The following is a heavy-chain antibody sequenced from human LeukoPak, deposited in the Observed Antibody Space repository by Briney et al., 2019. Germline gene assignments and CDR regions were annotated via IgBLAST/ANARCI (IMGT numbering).Heavy chain of an antibody. CDR1: GGSISSYY. CDR3: ARDGSLVPAWQPNWFGP. CDR2: IYTSGST. Sequence: SETLSLTCTVSGGSISSYYWSWIRQPAGKGLEWIGRIYTSGSTNYNPSLKSRVTMSVDTSKNQFSLKLSSVTAADTAVYYCARDGSLVPAWQPNWFGPWGQGTLVTVSS. V-gene: IGHV4-4*07. J-gene: IGHJ5*02. D-gene: IGHD2-2*01.